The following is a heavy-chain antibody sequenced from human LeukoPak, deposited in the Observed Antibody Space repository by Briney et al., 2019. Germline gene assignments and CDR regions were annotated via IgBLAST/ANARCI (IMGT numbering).Heavy chain of an antibody. V-gene: IGHV1-18*01. CDR1: DYTFTSYG. CDR2: ISAYNGNT. D-gene: IGHD2-21*02. J-gene: IGHJ4*02. CDR3: ARDRAYCGGDCYSDPRTPFDY. Sequence: ASVKVSCKASDYTFTSYGISWVRQAPGQGLEWMGWISAYNGNTNYAQKLQGRVTMTTDTSTSTAYMELRSLRSDDTAVYYCARDRAYCGGDCYSDPRTPFDYWGQGTLVTVSS.